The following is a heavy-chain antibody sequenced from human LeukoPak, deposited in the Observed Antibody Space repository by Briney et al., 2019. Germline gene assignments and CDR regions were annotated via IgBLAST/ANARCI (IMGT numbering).Heavy chain of an antibody. Sequence: GGSLRLSCAASGFTFSSYAMHWVRQAPGKGLEWVAVISYDGSNKYYADSVKGRFTIPRDNSKNTLYLQMNSLRAEDTAVYYCAREAESMIVVVTINWFDPWGQGTLVTVSS. CDR2: ISYDGSNK. D-gene: IGHD3-22*01. V-gene: IGHV3-30-3*01. J-gene: IGHJ5*02. CDR1: GFTFSSYA. CDR3: AREAESMIVVVTINWFDP.